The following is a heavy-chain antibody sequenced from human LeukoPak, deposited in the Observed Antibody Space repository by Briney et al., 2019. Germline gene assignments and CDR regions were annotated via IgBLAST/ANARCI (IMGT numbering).Heavy chain of an antibody. Sequence: NPSETLSLTCTVSGGSISSYYWSWIRQPPGKGLEWIGYIYYSGSTNYNPSLKSRVTISVDTSKNQFSLKLSSVTAADTAVYYCARGRDGYNNRLPYYYYMDVWGKGTTVTVSS. J-gene: IGHJ6*03. CDR3: ARGRDGYNNRLPYYYYMDV. CDR1: GGSISSYY. CDR2: IYYSGST. D-gene: IGHD5-24*01. V-gene: IGHV4-59*01.